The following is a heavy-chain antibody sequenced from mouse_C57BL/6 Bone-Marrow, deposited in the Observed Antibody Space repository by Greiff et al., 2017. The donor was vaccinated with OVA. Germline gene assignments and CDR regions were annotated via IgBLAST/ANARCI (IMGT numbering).Heavy chain of an antibody. D-gene: IGHD1-3*01. CDR1: GFTFSSYA. CDR3: ARDTHNFYWYFDV. Sequence: EVKLMESGGGLVKPGGSLKLSCAASGFTFSSYAMSWVRQTPEKRLEWVATISDGGSYTYYPDNVKGRFTISRDNAKNNLYLQMSHLKSEDTAMYYCARDTHNFYWYFDVWGTGTTVTVSS. J-gene: IGHJ1*03. V-gene: IGHV5-4*01. CDR2: ISDGGSYT.